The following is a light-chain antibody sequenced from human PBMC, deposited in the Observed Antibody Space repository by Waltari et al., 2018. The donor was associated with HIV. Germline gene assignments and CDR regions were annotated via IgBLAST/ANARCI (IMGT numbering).Light chain of an antibody. CDR1: VLAKSY. CDR2: KDN. J-gene: IGLJ3*02. CDR3: YSAADNMGV. V-gene: IGLV3-27*01. Sequence: SYELTQPSSVSVSPGQTTRITCSGDVLAKSYARWFQQKPGLAPVVMIYKDNERPSGIPERFSGSSSGTTVTLTISGAQIEDEADYYCYSAADNMGVFGGGTKLTVL.